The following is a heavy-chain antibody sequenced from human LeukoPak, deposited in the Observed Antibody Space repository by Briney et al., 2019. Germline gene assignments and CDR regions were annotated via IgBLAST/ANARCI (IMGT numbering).Heavy chain of an antibody. D-gene: IGHD5-18*01. CDR1: GFTFNNHA. Sequence: GGSLRLSCAASGFTFNNHAMSWVRQAPGKGLEWVSGINGNGASTYYSDSVKGRFTISRDNSKNTLYLQMSSRRAEDTAIYYCAKDQGYSYYYLDYWGQGTLVTVSS. CDR2: INGNGAST. J-gene: IGHJ4*02. V-gene: IGHV3-23*01. CDR3: AKDQGYSYYYLDY.